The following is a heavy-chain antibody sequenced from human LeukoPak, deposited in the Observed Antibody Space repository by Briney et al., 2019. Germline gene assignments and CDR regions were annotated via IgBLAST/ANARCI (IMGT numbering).Heavy chain of an antibody. V-gene: IGHV1-8*03. CDR3: AKAGSSSIWFYSNWFDP. J-gene: IGHJ5*02. D-gene: IGHD6-13*01. CDR2: MNTNSGNT. Sequence: ASLKVSSTASRYTFTIYDINSVRQAPGQGLECMGWMNTNSGNTGYAQKFQGRVTITKNTSISTAYMELSSLSSEDTAVYYCAKAGSSSIWFYSNWFDPWGQGTLVTVSS. CDR1: RYTFTIYD.